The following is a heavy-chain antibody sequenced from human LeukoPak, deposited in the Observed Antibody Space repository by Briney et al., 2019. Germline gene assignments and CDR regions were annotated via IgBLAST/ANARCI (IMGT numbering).Heavy chain of an antibody. V-gene: IGHV4-34*01. Sequence: SETLSLTCAVYGGSFSGYYWSWIRQPPGKGLEWIGEINHSGSTNYNPSLKSRVTISVDTSKNQFSPKLSSVTAADTAVYYCARRLAAAGGNWFDPWGQGTLVTVSS. CDR2: INHSGST. J-gene: IGHJ5*02. D-gene: IGHD6-13*01. CDR3: ARRLAAAGGNWFDP. CDR1: GGSFSGYY.